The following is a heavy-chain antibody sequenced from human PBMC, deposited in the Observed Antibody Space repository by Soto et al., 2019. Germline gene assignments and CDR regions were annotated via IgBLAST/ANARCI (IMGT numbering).Heavy chain of an antibody. CDR1: GYTFTGYY. CDR2: INPNSGGT. D-gene: IGHD6-19*01. CDR3: ACIAVAGTAYYYCGMDV. V-gene: IGHV1-2*02. J-gene: IGHJ6*02. Sequence: ASVKVSCKASGYTFTGYYMHWVRQAPGQGLEWMGWINPNSGGTNYAQKFQGRVTMTRDTSISTAYMELSRLRSDDTAVYYCACIAVAGTAYYYCGMDVWGQGTTVTVSS.